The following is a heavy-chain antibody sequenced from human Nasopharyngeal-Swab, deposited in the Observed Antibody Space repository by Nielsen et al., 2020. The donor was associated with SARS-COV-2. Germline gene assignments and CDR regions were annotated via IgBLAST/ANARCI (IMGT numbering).Heavy chain of an antibody. CDR2: IWYDGSNK. V-gene: IGHV3-33*01. Sequence: GESLKISCAASGFTFSSYGMHWVRQAPGKGLEWVAVIWYDGSNKYYADSVKGRFTISRDNSKNTLYLQMNSLRAEDTAVYYCARDSNPGGNHWYFDLWGRGTLVTVSS. J-gene: IGHJ2*01. D-gene: IGHD4-23*01. CDR1: GFTFSSYG. CDR3: ARDSNPGGNHWYFDL.